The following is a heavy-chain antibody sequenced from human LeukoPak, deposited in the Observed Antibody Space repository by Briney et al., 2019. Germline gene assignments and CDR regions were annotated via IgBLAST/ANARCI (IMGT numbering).Heavy chain of an antibody. Sequence: PGGSLRLSCAASGFTFSSYSMNWVRQAPGKGLEWVSYISSSSSTTYYADSVKGRFTISRDNAKNSLYLQMNSLRAEDTAVYYCARASWDYYDSSGYDYWGQGTLVTVSS. V-gene: IGHV3-48*01. CDR1: GFTFSSYS. D-gene: IGHD3-22*01. CDR2: ISSSSSTT. J-gene: IGHJ4*02. CDR3: ARASWDYYDSSGYDY.